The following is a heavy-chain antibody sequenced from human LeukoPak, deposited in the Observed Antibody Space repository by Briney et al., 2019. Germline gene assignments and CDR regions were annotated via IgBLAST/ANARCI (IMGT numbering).Heavy chain of an antibody. Sequence: ASVKVSCKASGGTFSSYAISWVRQAPGQGLEWMGRIIPILGIANYAQKFQGRVTTTADKSTSTAYMELSSLRSEDTAVYYCARGSPGQLSSIFDYWGQGTLVTVSS. CDR2: IIPILGIA. J-gene: IGHJ4*02. CDR1: GGTFSSYA. V-gene: IGHV1-69*04. CDR3: ARGSPGQLSSIFDY. D-gene: IGHD2-2*01.